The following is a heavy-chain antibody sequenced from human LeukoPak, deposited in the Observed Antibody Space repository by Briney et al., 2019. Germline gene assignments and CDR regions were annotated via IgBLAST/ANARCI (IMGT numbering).Heavy chain of an antibody. CDR3: ARDAQSGAFSDFGY. CDR2: ITHNGGTQ. CDR1: GFTFGNYA. V-gene: IGHV3-30-3*01. D-gene: IGHD1-26*01. J-gene: IGHJ4*02. Sequence: GTSLRLSCEASGFTFGNYAIHWVRQVPGEGLEWVAIITHNGGTQYYADSVKGRFTISRDNSQSTVFLRMNSLRPEDTAVYYCARDAQSGAFSDFGYWGQGTLVTVSS.